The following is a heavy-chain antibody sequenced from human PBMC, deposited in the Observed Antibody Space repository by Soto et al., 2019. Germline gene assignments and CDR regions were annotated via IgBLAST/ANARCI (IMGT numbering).Heavy chain of an antibody. D-gene: IGHD1-26*01. Sequence: WASVKVSCKASGGTFSSYAISWVRQAPGQGLEWMGGIIPIFGTANYAQKFQGRVTITADESTSTAYMELSSLRSEDTAVYYCAIDIVGATKAYYFEYWGQGTLVTVSS. CDR1: GGTFSSYA. J-gene: IGHJ4*02. V-gene: IGHV1-69*13. CDR3: AIDIVGATKAYYFEY. CDR2: IIPIFGTA.